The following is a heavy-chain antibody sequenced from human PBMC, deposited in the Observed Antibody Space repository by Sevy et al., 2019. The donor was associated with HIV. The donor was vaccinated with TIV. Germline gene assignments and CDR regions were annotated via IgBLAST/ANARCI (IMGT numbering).Heavy chain of an antibody. D-gene: IGHD4-17*01. V-gene: IGHV1-18*04. CDR3: ARSDDYGDYVPFDY. Sequence: ASVKVSCKASVYTFTSYGISWVRQAPGQGLEWMGWISAYNGNTNYAQKLQGRVTMTTDTSTSTAYMELRSLRSDDTAVYDCARSDDYGDYVPFDYWGQGTLVTVSS. CDR1: VYTFTSYG. CDR2: ISAYNGNT. J-gene: IGHJ4*02.